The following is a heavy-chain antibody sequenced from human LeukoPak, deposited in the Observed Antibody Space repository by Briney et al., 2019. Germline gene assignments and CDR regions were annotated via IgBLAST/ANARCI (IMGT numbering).Heavy chain of an antibody. J-gene: IGHJ4*02. V-gene: IGHV4-59*08. D-gene: IGHD2-2*02. Sequence: PSETLSLTCTVSGGYISSYYWSWIRQPPGKGLEWIGYIYSSGTTDCNPSLKSRVTISVDTSKNQFSLKLSSVTAADTAVYYCARHPYPNYFDYWGQGTLVTVSS. CDR1: GGYISSYY. CDR3: ARHPYPNYFDY. CDR2: IYSSGTT.